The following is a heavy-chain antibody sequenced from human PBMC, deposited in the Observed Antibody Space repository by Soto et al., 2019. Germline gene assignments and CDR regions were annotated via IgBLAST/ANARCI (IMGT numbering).Heavy chain of an antibody. Sequence: SGFTFDDYGMHWVRQAPGKGLEWVSTISWNSNNIGYADSVRGRFTISRDNAKNSLYLQMSSLRAEDTAVYYCPRGRYYYDSSGYYYAHFDYWGQGTLVTVSS. CDR2: ISWNSNNI. CDR1: GFTFDDYG. J-gene: IGHJ4*02. CDR3: PRGRYYYDSSGYYYAHFDY. D-gene: IGHD3-22*01. V-gene: IGHV3-9*01.